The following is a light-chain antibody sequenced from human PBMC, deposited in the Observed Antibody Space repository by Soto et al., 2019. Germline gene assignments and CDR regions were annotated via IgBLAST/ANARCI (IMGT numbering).Light chain of an antibody. Sequence: DVQMTQSPSSLSASVGDRVTITCRASQSIITYLNWYQQKPGKAPNLLIYAASSLQSGVPSRFSGSGSGTDFTLTINSLQPEDFATYYCQQSYSTRITFGQGTRLEI. V-gene: IGKV1-39*01. CDR2: AAS. CDR1: QSIITY. CDR3: QQSYSTRIT. J-gene: IGKJ5*01.